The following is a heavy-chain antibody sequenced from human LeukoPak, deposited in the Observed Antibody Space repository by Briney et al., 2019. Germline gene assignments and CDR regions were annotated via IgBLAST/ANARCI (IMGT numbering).Heavy chain of an antibody. Sequence: ASVKVSCKASGYTFTSYYMHWVRQAPGQGLEWMGIINPSGGSASYAQKFQGRVTMTRDTSTSTVYMELSSLRSEDTAVYYCAGGSVRGTAYDFWSGYRPDIDYWGQGTLVTVSS. CDR3: AGGSVRGTAYDFWSGYRPDIDY. V-gene: IGHV1-46*01. CDR2: INPSGGSA. D-gene: IGHD3-3*01. J-gene: IGHJ4*02. CDR1: GYTFTSYY.